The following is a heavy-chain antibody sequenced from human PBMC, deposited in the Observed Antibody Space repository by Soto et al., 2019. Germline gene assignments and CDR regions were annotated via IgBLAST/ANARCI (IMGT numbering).Heavy chain of an antibody. V-gene: IGHV1-46*01. J-gene: IGHJ6*02. CDR2: INPSGGST. Sequence: ASVKVSCKASGYTFTSYYMHWVRQAPGQGLEWMGIINPSGGSTSYAQKFQGRVTMTRDTSTSTVYMELSSLRSEDTAVYYCARDHRYYDSSGYLLWGYYYYGMDVWGQGTTVTVSS. CDR1: GYTFTSYY. D-gene: IGHD3-22*01. CDR3: ARDHRYYDSSGYLLWGYYYYGMDV.